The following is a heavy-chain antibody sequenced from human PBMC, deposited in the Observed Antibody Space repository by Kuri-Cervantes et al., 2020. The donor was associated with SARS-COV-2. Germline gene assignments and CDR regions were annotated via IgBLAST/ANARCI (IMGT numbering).Heavy chain of an antibody. D-gene: IGHD2-21*02. J-gene: IGHJ5*02. CDR3: ARDPYCGGDCYSGWFDP. CDR2: IYYSGST. Sequence: SETLSLTCTVSGGSISSSSYYWGWIRQPPGKGLEWIGSIYYSGSTNYNPSLKSRVTMSVDTSKNQFSLKLSSVTAADTAVYYCARDPYCGGDCYSGWFDPWGQGTLVTVSS. V-gene: IGHV4-39*07. CDR1: GGSISSSSYY.